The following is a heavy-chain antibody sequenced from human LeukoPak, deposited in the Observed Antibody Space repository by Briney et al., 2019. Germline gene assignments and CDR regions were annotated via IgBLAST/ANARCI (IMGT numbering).Heavy chain of an antibody. Sequence: GGSLRLSCAASGFTFDDYAMHWVRQAPGKGLEWVSGISWNSGSIGYADSVKGRFTISRDNAKNSLYLQMNSLRAEDTALYYCAKDIQQWLTPEYFQHWGQGTLVTVSS. V-gene: IGHV3-9*01. J-gene: IGHJ1*01. D-gene: IGHD6-19*01. CDR3: AKDIQQWLTPEYFQH. CDR2: ISWNSGSI. CDR1: GFTFDDYA.